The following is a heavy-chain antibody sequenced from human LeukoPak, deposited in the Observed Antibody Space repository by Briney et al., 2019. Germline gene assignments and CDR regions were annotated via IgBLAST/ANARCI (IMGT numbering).Heavy chain of an antibody. CDR3: ARAGIVGATTFDY. Sequence: GGSLRLSCAASGFTYSSYSMNWVRQAPGKGLEWVANIKQDGSEKYYVDSVKGRFTISRDNAKNSLYLQMNSLRAEDTAVYYCARAGIVGATTFDYWGQGTLVTVSS. CDR1: GFTYSSYS. CDR2: IKQDGSEK. D-gene: IGHD1-26*01. V-gene: IGHV3-7*01. J-gene: IGHJ4*02.